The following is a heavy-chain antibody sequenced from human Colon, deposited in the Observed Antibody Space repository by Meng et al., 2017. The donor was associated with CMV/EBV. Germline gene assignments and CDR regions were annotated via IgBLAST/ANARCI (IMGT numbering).Heavy chain of an antibody. V-gene: IGHV3-30-3*01. CDR3: ARGRAACSGIACYSSFDF. D-gene: IGHD2-15*01. CDR2: LSYDGNKK. Sequence: LSRYPIHWVRQAPGKGLEWVALLSYDGNKKYYADSVKGRLTLSRDISKNTVYLQMDSLTPDDTAVFFCARGRAACSGIACYSSFDFWGQGTLVTVSS. CDR1: LSRYP. J-gene: IGHJ4*02.